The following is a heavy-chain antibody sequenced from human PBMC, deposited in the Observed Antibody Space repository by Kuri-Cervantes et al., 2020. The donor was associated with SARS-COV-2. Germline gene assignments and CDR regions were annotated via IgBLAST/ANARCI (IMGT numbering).Heavy chain of an antibody. V-gene: IGHV4-38-2*02. CDR1: GYSISSGYY. CDR3: ARDRKTVGWYFDL. J-gene: IGHJ2*01. Sequence: ESLKISCTVSGYSISSGYYWGWIRQPPGKGLEWIGSIYHSGSTYYNPSLKSRVTISVDTSKNQFSLKLSSVTAADTAVYYCARDRKTVGWYFDLWGRGTLVTVFS. D-gene: IGHD4-11*01. CDR2: IYHSGST.